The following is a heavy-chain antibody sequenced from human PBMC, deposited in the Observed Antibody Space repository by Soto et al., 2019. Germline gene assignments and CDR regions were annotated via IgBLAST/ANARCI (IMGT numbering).Heavy chain of an antibody. Sequence: PSETLSLTCAVYGGSFSGYYWSWIRQPPGKGLEWIGEINHSGSTNYNPSLKSRVTISVDTSKNQFSLKLSSVTAAGTAVYYCARVRTTMVRGVISLYFDCWGQGTLVTVSS. CDR2: INHSGST. CDR1: GGSFSGYY. D-gene: IGHD3-10*01. CDR3: ARVRTTMVRGVISLYFDC. V-gene: IGHV4-34*01. J-gene: IGHJ4*02.